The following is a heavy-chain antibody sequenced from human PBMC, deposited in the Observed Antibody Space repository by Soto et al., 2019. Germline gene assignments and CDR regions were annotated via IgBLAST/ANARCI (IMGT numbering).Heavy chain of an antibody. CDR1: GFTFSSYA. D-gene: IGHD3-10*01. CDR3: ARPPWFGELYKQDAFDI. Sequence: QVQLVESGGGVVQPWRSLRLSCAASGFTFSSYAMHWVRQAPGKGLEWVAVISYDGSNKYYADSVKGRFTISRDNSKNTLYLKMNSLKAEDTAVYYGARPPWFGELYKQDAFDILGQGTMVPVSS. V-gene: IGHV3-30-3*01. CDR2: ISYDGSNK. J-gene: IGHJ3*02.